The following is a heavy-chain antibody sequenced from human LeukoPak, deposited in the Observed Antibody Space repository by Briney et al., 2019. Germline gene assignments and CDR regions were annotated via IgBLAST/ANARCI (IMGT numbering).Heavy chain of an antibody. V-gene: IGHV3-23*01. J-gene: IGHJ4*02. D-gene: IGHD5-18*01. CDR2: LSETGDTT. CDR3: VKGIQLWSGAYDS. Sequence: GGSLRLSCAASGFSFSDHAMNWVRQAPGKGLEWVSSLSETGDTTDYADSVKGRFTIFRDNSKNTLYLQMNSLRPDDTAVYYCVKGIQLWSGAYDSWGQGTLVTVSS. CDR1: GFSFSDHA.